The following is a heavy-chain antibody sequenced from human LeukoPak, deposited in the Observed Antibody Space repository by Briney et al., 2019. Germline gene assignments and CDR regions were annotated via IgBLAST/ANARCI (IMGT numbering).Heavy chain of an antibody. CDR3: ARTAQSYNWNSFY. J-gene: IGHJ4*02. D-gene: IGHD1-20*01. V-gene: IGHV1-2*02. Sequence: GASVKVSCKASGYTFTGYYMHWVRQAPGQGLEWMGWINPNSGGTNYAQKFQGRVTMTRDTSISTAYMGLSRLRSDDTAVYYCARTAQSYNWNSFYWGQGTLVTVSS. CDR2: INPNSGGT. CDR1: GYTFTGYY.